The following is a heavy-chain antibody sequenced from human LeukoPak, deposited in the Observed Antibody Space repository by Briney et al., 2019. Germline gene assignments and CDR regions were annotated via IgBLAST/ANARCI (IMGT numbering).Heavy chain of an antibody. J-gene: IGHJ6*02. CDR2: FDPEDDET. V-gene: IGHV1-24*01. CDR1: GYTLTELS. Sequence: GASVTVSCKVSGYTLTELSMHWVRQAPGKGLEWMGGFDPEDDETIYAQKFQGRVTMTEDTSTDTAYMELSSLRSEDTAVYYCATPRQIWSSNYYYGMDVWGQGTTVTVSS. D-gene: IGHD1-26*01. CDR3: ATPRQIWSSNYYYGMDV.